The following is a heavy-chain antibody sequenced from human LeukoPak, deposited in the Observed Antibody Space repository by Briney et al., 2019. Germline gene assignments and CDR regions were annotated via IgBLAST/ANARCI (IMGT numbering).Heavy chain of an antibody. CDR1: GASVSGSNYY. V-gene: IGHV4-39*01. CDR3: ARRYPPTYSSGWYGRGWFDP. CDR2: IYSSGST. J-gene: IGHJ5*02. D-gene: IGHD6-19*01. Sequence: PSETLSPTCAVSGASVSGSNYYWGWIRQPPGKGLEWIGNIYSSGSTYYNASLQSRVTISIDTSKNQFSLKLSSVTAADTAVYYCARRYPPTYSSGWYGRGWFDPWGQGTLVTVSS.